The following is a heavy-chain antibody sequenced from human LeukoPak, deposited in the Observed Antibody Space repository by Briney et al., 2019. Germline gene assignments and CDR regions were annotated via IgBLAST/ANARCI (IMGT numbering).Heavy chain of an antibody. CDR2: IIPIFGTA. Sequence: SVKVSCKASGGTFSSYAISWVRQAPGQGLEWMGGIIPIFGTANYAQKFQGRVTITADESTSTAYTELSSLRSEDTAAYYCATRRGKRGYSGYDSVGFDYWGQGTLVTVSS. J-gene: IGHJ4*02. D-gene: IGHD5-12*01. CDR1: GGTFSSYA. CDR3: ATRRGKRGYSGYDSVGFDY. V-gene: IGHV1-69*13.